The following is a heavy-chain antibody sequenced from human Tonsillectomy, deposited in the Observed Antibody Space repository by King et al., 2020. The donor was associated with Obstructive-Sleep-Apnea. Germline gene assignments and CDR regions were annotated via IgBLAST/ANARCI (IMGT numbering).Heavy chain of an antibody. V-gene: IGHV3-23*04. CDR1: GFTFSSYA. Sequence: VQLVESGGGLVQPGGSLRLSCAASGFTFSSYAMSWVRQAPGKGLEWVSGIRGSGGSTYYADSVKGRFTICRDDSKNTLYLQMNSLRAEDTAVYYCAKGSITMIVVVIFPNWYFDLWGRGTLVTVSS. D-gene: IGHD3-22*01. CDR3: AKGSITMIVVVIFPNWYFDL. CDR2: IRGSGGST. J-gene: IGHJ2*01.